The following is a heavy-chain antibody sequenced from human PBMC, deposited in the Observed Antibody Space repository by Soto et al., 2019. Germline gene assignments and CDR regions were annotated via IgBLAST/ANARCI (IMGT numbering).Heavy chain of an antibody. V-gene: IGHV3-30*03. J-gene: IGHJ4*02. CDR3: AIANYGDYSFFDY. CDR1: GFTFSSYG. Sequence: QVQLVESGGGVVQPGRSLRLSCAASGFTFSSYGMHWVRQAPGKGLEWVAVISYDGSNKYYADSVKGRFTISRDNSKNTLYQQMNSLRAEDTAVYYCAIANYGDYSFFDYWGQGTLVTVSS. D-gene: IGHD4-17*01. CDR2: ISYDGSNK.